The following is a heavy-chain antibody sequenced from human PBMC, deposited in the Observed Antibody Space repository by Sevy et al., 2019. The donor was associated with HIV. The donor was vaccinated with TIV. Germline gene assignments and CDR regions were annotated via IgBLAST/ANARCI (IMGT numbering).Heavy chain of an antibody. D-gene: IGHD3-22*01. CDR3: ARQMHYYDSAGYYHWDY. CDR2: IYYTGST. V-gene: IGHV4-39*01. Sequence: SETLSLTCTVSGGSISSSNYYWGWIRQPAGKWLEWIANIYYTGSTYYNPSLKSRVTIFADTSKTQFSLKLSSVTAADTAVYYCARQMHYYDSAGYYHWDYWGQGTLVTVSS. J-gene: IGHJ4*02. CDR1: GGSISSSNYY.